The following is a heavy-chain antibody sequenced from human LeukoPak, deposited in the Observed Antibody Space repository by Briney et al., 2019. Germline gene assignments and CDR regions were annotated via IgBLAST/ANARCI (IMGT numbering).Heavy chain of an antibody. CDR1: RYTFTSYG. CDR3: ARDLQIYYDSSGYQRNAFDI. CDR2: ISAYNGNT. J-gene: IGHJ3*02. V-gene: IGHV1-18*01. Sequence: ASVKVSCKASRYTFTSYGISWVRQAPGQGLEWMGWISAYNGNTNYAQKLQGRVTMTTDTSTSTAYMELRSLRSDDTAVYYCARDLQIYYDSSGYQRNAFDIWGQGTMVTVSS. D-gene: IGHD3-22*01.